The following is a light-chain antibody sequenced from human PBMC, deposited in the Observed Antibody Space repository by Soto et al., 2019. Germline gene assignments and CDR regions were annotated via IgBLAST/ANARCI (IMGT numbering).Light chain of an antibody. CDR2: GAS. V-gene: IGKV3-20*01. J-gene: IGKJ3*01. Sequence: EIVLTQSPGTLSLSPGERATLSCRASQSFSSSYLAWYQQKPGQAPRPLIYGASSRATGIPDRFSGSGSGTDFTLTISRLEPEDFAVYYCQHYGSALFTFGPGTKVDIK. CDR1: QSFSSSY. CDR3: QHYGSALFT.